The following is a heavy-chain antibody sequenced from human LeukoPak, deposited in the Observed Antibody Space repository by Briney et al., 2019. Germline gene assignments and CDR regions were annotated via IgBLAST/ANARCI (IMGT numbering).Heavy chain of an antibody. J-gene: IGHJ4*02. CDR2: ISYDGSNK. CDR1: GFTFSSYG. CDR3: AKDRYYYDSSGYLDY. Sequence: GGSLRLYCAASGFTFSSYGMHWVRQAPGKGLEWVAVISYDGSNKYYADSVKGRFTISRDNSKNTLYLQMNSLRAEDTAVYYCAKDRYYYDSSGYLDYWGQGTLVTVSS. V-gene: IGHV3-30*18. D-gene: IGHD3-22*01.